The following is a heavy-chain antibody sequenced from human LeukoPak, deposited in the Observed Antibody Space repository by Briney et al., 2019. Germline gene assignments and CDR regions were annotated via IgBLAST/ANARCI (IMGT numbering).Heavy chain of an antibody. Sequence: SGGSLRLSCAASGFTFSTYGMNWVRQAPGKGLEWASTIYSGGSTHYADSVQGRFTISRDNSKNTLYLQMNSLRAEDTAVYYCARGYHDYWGQGTLVTVSS. V-gene: IGHV3-66*01. CDR3: ARGYHDY. CDR2: IYSGGST. J-gene: IGHJ4*02. CDR1: GFTFSTYG. D-gene: IGHD3-16*02.